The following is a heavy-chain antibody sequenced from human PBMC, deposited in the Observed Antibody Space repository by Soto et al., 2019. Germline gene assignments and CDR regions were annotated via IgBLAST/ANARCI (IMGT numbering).Heavy chain of an antibody. CDR2: ISSSSSTI. J-gene: IGHJ4*02. V-gene: IGHV3-48*01. D-gene: IGHD2-15*01. CDR1: GFTFSSYS. Sequence: EVQLVESGGGLVQPGGSLRLSCAASGFTFSSYSMNWVRQAPGKGLEWVSYISSSSSTIYYADSVKGRFTISRDNAKNSLYLQMNSLRAEDTALYYCARDGEVVVAATRYFDYWGQGTLVTVSS. CDR3: ARDGEVVVAATRYFDY.